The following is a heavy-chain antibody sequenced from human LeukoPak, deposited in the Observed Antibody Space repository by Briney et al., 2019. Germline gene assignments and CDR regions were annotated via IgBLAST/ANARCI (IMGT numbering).Heavy chain of an antibody. D-gene: IGHD6-19*01. Sequence: GGSLRLSCAASGFTFSTYAMNWVRQAPGKGLEWVSAISGRGDNTYHADSVKGRFSISRDNSKNTLYLQMNNLRAEDTAVYYCAKDKGYSSGWYLLDPWGQGTLVTVSS. CDR3: AKDKGYSSGWYLLDP. CDR2: ISGRGDNT. CDR1: GFTFSTYA. V-gene: IGHV3-23*01. J-gene: IGHJ5*02.